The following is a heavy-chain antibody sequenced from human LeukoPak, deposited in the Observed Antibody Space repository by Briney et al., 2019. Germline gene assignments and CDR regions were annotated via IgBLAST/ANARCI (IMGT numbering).Heavy chain of an antibody. CDR3: ARDSYGSGSYYGY. Sequence: GASVKVSCKASGYTFTGYYMHWVRQAPGQGLEWMGWINPNSGGTNYAQKFQGWVTMTRDTSISTAYMELSRLRSDDTAVYYCARDSYGSGSYYGYWGQGTPVTVSS. D-gene: IGHD3-10*01. CDR2: INPNSGGT. V-gene: IGHV1-2*04. CDR1: GYTFTGYY. J-gene: IGHJ4*02.